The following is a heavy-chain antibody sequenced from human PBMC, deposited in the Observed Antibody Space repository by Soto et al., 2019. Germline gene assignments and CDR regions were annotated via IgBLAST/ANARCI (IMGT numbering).Heavy chain of an antibody. CDR1: GFTVGSNY. CDR3: ARSTYYDILTGSYYYYAMDV. V-gene: IGHV3-53*01. Sequence: GGSLRLSCAASGFTVGSNYMSWVRQAPGKGLEWVSVIYSEGTPYYADTVKGRFTISRENSNNTLYLHMNNLRAEDTAVYYCARSTYYDILTGSYYYYAMDVWGQGTTVTVSS. CDR2: IYSEGTP. J-gene: IGHJ6*02. D-gene: IGHD3-9*01.